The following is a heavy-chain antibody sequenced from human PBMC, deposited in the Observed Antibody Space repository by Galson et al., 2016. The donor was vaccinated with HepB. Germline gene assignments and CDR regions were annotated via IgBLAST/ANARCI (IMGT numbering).Heavy chain of an antibody. CDR1: GFTFSSYG. CDR2: IAYDGSNE. J-gene: IGHJ3*02. V-gene: IGHV3-30*18. CDR3: AKEGGIPVSRYAFDI. Sequence: SLRLSCAASGFTFSSYGMHWVRQAPGKGLEWVAVIAYDGSNEYYADSVKGRFTISRDNSKNTLFLQMISLRPEDTAVYYCAKEGGIPVSRYAFDIWGQGTMVTVSS. D-gene: IGHD6-19*01.